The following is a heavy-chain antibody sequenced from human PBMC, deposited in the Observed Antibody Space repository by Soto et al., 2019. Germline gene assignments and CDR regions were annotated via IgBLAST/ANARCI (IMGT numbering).Heavy chain of an antibody. D-gene: IGHD5-12*01. V-gene: IGHV4-34*01. CDR1: GGSFSGYY. Sequence: SETLSLTCAVYGGSFSGYYWSWIRQPPGKGLEWIGEINHSGSTNYNPSLKSRVTISVDTSKNQFSLKLSSVTAADTAVYYCARGVVATIGVRVYYYYYYMDVWGKGTTVTVSS. J-gene: IGHJ6*03. CDR3: ARGVVATIGVRVYYYYYYMDV. CDR2: INHSGST.